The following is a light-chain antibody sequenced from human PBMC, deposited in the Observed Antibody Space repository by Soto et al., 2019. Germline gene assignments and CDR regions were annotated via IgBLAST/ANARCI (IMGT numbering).Light chain of an antibody. Sequence: IHLTQSPSRLSASDCDRATITCRASQRAXSSIAWYQQEPGKAPNFLXADASSLAGGCPSRLSGSGSGTEFTLTIRSLQHEECDHDYCQQYKGDSRTFGQGTKVDI. CDR3: QQYKGDSRT. J-gene: IGKJ1*01. CDR2: DAS. CDR1: QRAXSS. V-gene: IGKV1-5*01.